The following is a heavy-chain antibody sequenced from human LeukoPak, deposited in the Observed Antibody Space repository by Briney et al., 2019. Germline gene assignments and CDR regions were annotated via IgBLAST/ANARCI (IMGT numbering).Heavy chain of an antibody. V-gene: IGHV1-46*01. CDR2: INPSGGST. CDR1: GYTFTSYY. Sequence: ASVKVSCKASGYTFTSYYMHWVRQAPGQGLEWMGIINPSGGSTSYAQKFQGRVTMTTDTSTSTAYMELRSLRSDDTAVYYCARDVRTTKRTSSMGGYWGQGTLVTVSS. J-gene: IGHJ4*02. CDR3: ARDVRTTKRTSSMGGY. D-gene: IGHD2-2*01.